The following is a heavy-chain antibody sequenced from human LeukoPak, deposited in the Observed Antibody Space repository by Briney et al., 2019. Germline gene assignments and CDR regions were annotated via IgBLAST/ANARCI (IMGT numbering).Heavy chain of an antibody. CDR1: GGSISSSSYY. D-gene: IGHD3-10*01. CDR3: ARDTMVRGVLHLDY. Sequence: PSETLSLTCTVSGGSISSSSYYWGWIRQPPGKGLEWIGSIYYSGSTYYNPSLKSRVTISVDTSKNQFSLKLSSVTAADTAVYYCARDTMVRGVLHLDYWGQGTLVTVSS. V-gene: IGHV4-39*07. J-gene: IGHJ4*02. CDR2: IYYSGST.